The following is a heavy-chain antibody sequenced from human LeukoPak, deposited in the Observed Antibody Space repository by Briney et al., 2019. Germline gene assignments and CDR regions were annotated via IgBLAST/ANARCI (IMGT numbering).Heavy chain of an antibody. CDR1: GGSFSGYY. V-gene: IGHV4-34*01. D-gene: IGHD1-1*01. J-gene: IGHJ3*02. CDR3: ARDDLDAFDI. Sequence: SETLSLTCAVYGGSFSGYYWSWIRQPPGKGLEWIGEINHSGSTNYNPSLKSRVTISVDTSKNQFSLKLSSVTAADTAVYYCARDDLDAFDIWGQGTMVTVSS. CDR2: INHSGST.